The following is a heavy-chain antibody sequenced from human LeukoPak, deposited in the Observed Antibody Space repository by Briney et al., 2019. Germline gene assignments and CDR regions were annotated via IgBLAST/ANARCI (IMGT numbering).Heavy chain of an antibody. CDR1: GFTFSSYS. D-gene: IGHD5-18*01. Sequence: GGSLRLSCAASGFTFSSYSLNWVRQAPGKGLEWVSSISSSSSYIYYADSVKGRFTISRDNAKNSLYLQMNRLRAEDTAVYYCARGWDGYSYGIWGQGTLVTVSS. CDR3: ARGWDGYSYGI. CDR2: ISSSSSYI. J-gene: IGHJ4*02. V-gene: IGHV3-21*01.